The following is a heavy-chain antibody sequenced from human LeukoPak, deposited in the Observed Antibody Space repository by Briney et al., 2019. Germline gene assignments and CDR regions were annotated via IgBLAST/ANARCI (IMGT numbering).Heavy chain of an antibody. D-gene: IGHD3-10*01. CDR2: IYHSGST. Sequence: SETLSLTCTVSGGSISSSSYYWGWIRQPPGKGLEWIGSIYHSGSTYYNPSLKSRVTISVDTSKNQFSLKLSSVTAADTAVYYCARGYYGSGSYYSYWGQGTLVTVSS. CDR3: ARGYYGSGSYYSY. V-gene: IGHV4-39*07. CDR1: GGSISSSSYY. J-gene: IGHJ4*02.